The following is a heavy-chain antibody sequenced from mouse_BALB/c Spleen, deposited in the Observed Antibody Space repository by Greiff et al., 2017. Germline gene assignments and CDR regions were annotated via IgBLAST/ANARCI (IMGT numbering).Heavy chain of an antibody. CDR1: GYSITSDYA. D-gene: IGHD2-1*01. CDR3: AQYGNYFDD. CDR2: ISYSGST. J-gene: IGHJ2*01. Sequence: EVKLQESGPGLVKPSQSLSLTCTVTGYSITSDYAWNWIRQFPGNKLEWMGYISYSGSTSYNPSLKSRISITRDTSKNQFFLQLNSVTTEDTATYYCAQYGNYFDDWGQGTTLTVSS. V-gene: IGHV3-2*02.